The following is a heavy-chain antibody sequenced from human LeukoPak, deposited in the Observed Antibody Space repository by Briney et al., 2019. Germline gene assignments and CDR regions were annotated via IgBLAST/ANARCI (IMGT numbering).Heavy chain of an antibody. CDR2: IRYDGSNK. CDR1: GFTFSSYG. Sequence: GGSLRLSCAASGFTFSSYGMHWVRQAPGKGLEWVAFIRYDGSNKYYADSVEGRFTISRDNSKNTLYLQMNSLRSDDTAVYYCARDFYDSSGPLTVNRGDYWGQGTLVTVSS. CDR3: ARDFYDSSGPLTVNRGDY. V-gene: IGHV3-30*02. J-gene: IGHJ4*02. D-gene: IGHD3-22*01.